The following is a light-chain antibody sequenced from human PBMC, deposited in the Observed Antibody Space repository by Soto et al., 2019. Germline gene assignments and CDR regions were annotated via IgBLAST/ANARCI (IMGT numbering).Light chain of an antibody. CDR1: QTVNTEF. Sequence: EIVLTQSPGTLSLSPGERATFSCRTSQTVNTEFLAWYQQKPGLAPRLLIHGTSNRATGIPDRFSGSESGTDFTLTISALEPEDFAVYYCQRYGSSPLYAFGQGTKLEI. V-gene: IGKV3-20*01. CDR3: QRYGSSPLYA. J-gene: IGKJ2*01. CDR2: GTS.